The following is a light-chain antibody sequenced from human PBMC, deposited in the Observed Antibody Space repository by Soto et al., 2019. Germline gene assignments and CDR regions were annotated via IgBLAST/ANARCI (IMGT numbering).Light chain of an antibody. J-gene: IGKJ1*01. CDR2: GAS. CDR1: QSVSNY. V-gene: IGKV3-20*01. Sequence: EIMMTQSTGTLSLSPGERATLSCRASQSVSNYLAWYQHKPGQAPRLLIYGASSRATGIPDRFSGSGSETDFTLTISRLEPEDFAVYCCQQYGGSPQTFGQGTKV. CDR3: QQYGGSPQT.